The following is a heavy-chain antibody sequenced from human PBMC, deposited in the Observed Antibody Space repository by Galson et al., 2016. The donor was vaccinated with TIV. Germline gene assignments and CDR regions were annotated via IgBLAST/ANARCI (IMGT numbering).Heavy chain of an antibody. CDR2: ITSTSNYI. CDR3: ARRGAHVSDALDI. V-gene: IGHV3-21*01. J-gene: IGHJ3*02. Sequence: SLRLSCAASGFTFSSFTMNWVRQAPDRGLEWVSSITSTSNYIYYTDSVKGRFTISRDNAKNSLYLQINSLRVGDTAVYYCARRGAHVSDALDIWGQGTMVTVSS. CDR1: GFTFSSFT.